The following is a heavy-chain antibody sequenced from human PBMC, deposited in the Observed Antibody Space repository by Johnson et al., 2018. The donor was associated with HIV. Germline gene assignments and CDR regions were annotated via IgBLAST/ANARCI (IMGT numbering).Heavy chain of an antibody. J-gene: IGHJ3*01. CDR1: GFNFNTYS. V-gene: IGHV3-30*02. CDR2: VSYNGIHV. CDR3: ATGYYNFWGAYSHDAFDL. Sequence: QVQLVESGGGVVQPGGSLRLSCAASGFNFNTYSMHWVRQAPGNGLEWLAFVSYNGIHVYYSDSVRGRFTISRDISKNTLFLQMNSLRHEDTAMYYCATGYYNFWGAYSHDAFDLWGQGTMVAVSS. D-gene: IGHD3-3*01.